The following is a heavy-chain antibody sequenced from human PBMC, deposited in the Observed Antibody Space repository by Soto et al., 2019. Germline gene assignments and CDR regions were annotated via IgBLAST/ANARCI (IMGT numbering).Heavy chain of an antibody. D-gene: IGHD6-6*01. J-gene: IGHJ6*03. CDR1: GYTFTSYG. Sequence: QVQLVQSGAEVKKPGASVKVSCKASGYTFTSYGISWVRQSPGQGLEWMGWISAYNGNTNYAQKLQGRVTMTTDTSTSTAYMELRSLRSDDTAVYYCARSQIRARPARYYYDYMDVWGKGTTVTVSS. V-gene: IGHV1-18*01. CDR3: ARSQIRARPARYYYDYMDV. CDR2: ISAYNGNT.